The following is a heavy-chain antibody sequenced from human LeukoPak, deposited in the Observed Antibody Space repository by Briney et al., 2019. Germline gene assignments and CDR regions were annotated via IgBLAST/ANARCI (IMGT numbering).Heavy chain of an antibody. J-gene: IGHJ4*02. CDR1: GFTFSNYG. CDR2: ISFDATTK. Sequence: GTSLRLSCAGSGFTFSNYGMHWVRQAPRKGLEWVAFISFDATTKKYADSVGGRFTISRDNSKKTLSLQMDSLRGEDTAVYYCAKGAVPPGYFDSWGQGTLVTVPS. CDR3: AKGAVPPGYFDS. D-gene: IGHD2-2*01. V-gene: IGHV3-30*18.